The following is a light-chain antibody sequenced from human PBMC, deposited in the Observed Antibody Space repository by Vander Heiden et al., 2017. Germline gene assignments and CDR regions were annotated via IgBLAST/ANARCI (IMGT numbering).Light chain of an antibody. J-gene: IGLJ2*01. CDR2: GNS. Sequence: QSVLTQPPSVSGAPGQRVTISCTGSSSNIGAGYDVHGYQQLPGTAPKLLIYGNSNRPSGVPDRFSGSKSGTSASLAITGLQAEDEADYYCQSYDSSLSALVVFGGGTKLTVL. V-gene: IGLV1-40*01. CDR3: QSYDSSLSALVV. CDR1: SSNIGAGYD.